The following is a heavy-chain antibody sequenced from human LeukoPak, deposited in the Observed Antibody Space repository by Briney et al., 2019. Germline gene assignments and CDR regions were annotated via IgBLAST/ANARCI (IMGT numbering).Heavy chain of an antibody. CDR2: ISSSGT. Sequence: SETLSLTCTVSGGSISSSSYYWGWIRQPPGKGLECVGYISSSGTAYNPSLKSRLTISKDTSKSQFSLTLSSVTAADTAVYYCARHVYGKGMYVWGKGTTVTVSS. J-gene: IGHJ6*04. V-gene: IGHV4-61*05. CDR3: ARHVYGKGMYV. CDR1: GGSISSSSYY. D-gene: IGHD4-17*01.